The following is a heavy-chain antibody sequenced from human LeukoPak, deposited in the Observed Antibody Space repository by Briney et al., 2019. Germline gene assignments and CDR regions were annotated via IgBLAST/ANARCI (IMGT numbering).Heavy chain of an antibody. J-gene: IGHJ6*03. CDR1: GYTFTSYG. CDR2: ISAYNGNT. V-gene: IGHV1-18*01. CDR3: ARTAGAVDYYYYYMDV. D-gene: IGHD1-26*01. Sequence: ASVKVSCKASGYTFTSYGISWVRQAPGQGLEWMGWISAYNGNTNYAQKLQGRVTMTTDTSTSTAYMELRSLRSDDTAVYYCARTAGAVDYYYYYMDVWGKGTTVTISS.